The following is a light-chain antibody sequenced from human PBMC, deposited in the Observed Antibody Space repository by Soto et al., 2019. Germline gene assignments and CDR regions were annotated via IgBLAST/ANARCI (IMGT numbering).Light chain of an antibody. CDR1: SSNIGSNT. V-gene: IGLV1-44*01. J-gene: IGLJ1*01. CDR3: AAWDDSLNGPGYV. CDR2: SNN. Sequence: QSVLTQPPSASGTPGQRVTISCSGSSSNIGSNTVNWYQQLPGTAPKLLIYSNNQRPSGVPDRFSGSKSGTSASLAISGLQSEEEAEYYCAAWDDSLNGPGYVFGTGTKLTVL.